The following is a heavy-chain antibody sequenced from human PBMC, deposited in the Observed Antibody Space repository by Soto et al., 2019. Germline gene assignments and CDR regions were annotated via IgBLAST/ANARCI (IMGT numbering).Heavy chain of an antibody. J-gene: IGHJ4*02. Sequence: ASVKVSCKASGYTFTSYAMHWVRQAPGQRLEWMGWINAGNGNTKYSQKFQGRVTITRDTSASTAYMELSSLRSEDTAVYYCARSDYYDSSGYYYDYWGQGTLVTVSS. D-gene: IGHD3-22*01. CDR2: INAGNGNT. CDR3: ARSDYYDSSGYYYDY. CDR1: GYTFTSYA. V-gene: IGHV1-3*01.